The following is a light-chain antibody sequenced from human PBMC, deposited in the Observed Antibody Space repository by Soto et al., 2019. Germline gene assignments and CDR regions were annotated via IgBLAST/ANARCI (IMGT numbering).Light chain of an antibody. V-gene: IGLV2-14*03. J-gene: IGLJ3*02. CDR2: EVS. CDR3: SSYTSSNTWL. CDR1: SSDVGAYNY. Sequence: QSALTQPASVSGSPGQSITISCTGTSSDVGAYNYVSWYQQHPGKAPKLKIYEVSNRPSGVSNRFSGSKSANTASLTISGLQAGDEADYYCSSYTSSNTWLFGGGTKLTVL.